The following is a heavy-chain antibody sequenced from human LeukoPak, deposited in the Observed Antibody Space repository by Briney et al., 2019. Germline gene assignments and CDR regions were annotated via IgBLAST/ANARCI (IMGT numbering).Heavy chain of an antibody. CDR3: ARVEHYYYDSTGYLY. V-gene: IGHV1-2*02. Sequence: GASVKLSCKASGYTFTGYYMHWVRQAPGQGLEWMGWITHNSGGTNYAQKFQVRVTMTRDTSISTAYMELSRLRSEDTTVYYWARVEHYYYDSTGYLYWGQGTLVTVSS. CDR2: ITHNSGGT. J-gene: IGHJ4*02. CDR1: GYTFTGYY. D-gene: IGHD3-22*01.